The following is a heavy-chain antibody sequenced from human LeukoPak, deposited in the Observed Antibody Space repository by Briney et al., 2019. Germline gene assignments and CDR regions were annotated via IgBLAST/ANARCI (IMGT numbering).Heavy chain of an antibody. CDR1: GFTFSSYA. V-gene: IGHV3-23*01. CDR2: ISGSGGST. Sequence: PGGSLRLSCAASGFTFSSYAMSWVRQAPGKGLEWVSAISGSGGSTYYADSVKGRFTISRDNSKNTLYLQMNSLRAEDTAVYYCAKALLTFGGVIVTSFDYWGQGTLVTVSS. CDR3: AKALLTFGGVIVTSFDY. D-gene: IGHD3-16*02. J-gene: IGHJ4*02.